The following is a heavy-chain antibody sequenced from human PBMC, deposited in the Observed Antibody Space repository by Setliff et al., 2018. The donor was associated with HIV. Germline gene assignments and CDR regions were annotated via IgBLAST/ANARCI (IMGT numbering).Heavy chain of an antibody. CDR1: GGSISSHY. CDR3: ARDAPTVYANGWFDP. J-gene: IGHJ5*02. D-gene: IGHD2-8*01. V-gene: IGHV4-39*07. Sequence: PSETLSLTCTVSGGSISSHYWGWLRQPPGKGLEWIGSIYHSGSTYYNPSLRSRVTISVDTSKNQFSLKLSSVTAADTAVYYCARDAPTVYANGWFDPWGQGTLVTVSS. CDR2: IYHSGST.